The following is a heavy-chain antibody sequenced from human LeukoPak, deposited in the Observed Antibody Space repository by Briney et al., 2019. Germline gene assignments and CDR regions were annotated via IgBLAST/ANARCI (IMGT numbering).Heavy chain of an antibody. CDR1: GYTFTYYY. J-gene: IGHJ4*02. CDR2: INPNSGDT. D-gene: IGHD2-2*01. Sequence: ASVKVSGKASGYTFTYYYMHWVRQAPGHGLEWMGWINPNSGDTIFAQKFQGRVTMTRDTSISTAYLELSRLTSDDTAVYYCARDGPCSRASCQNFDYWGQGTLVTASS. CDR3: ARDGPCSRASCQNFDY. V-gene: IGHV1-2*02.